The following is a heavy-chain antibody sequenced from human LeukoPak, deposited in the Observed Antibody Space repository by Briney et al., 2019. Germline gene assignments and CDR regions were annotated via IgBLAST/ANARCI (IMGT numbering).Heavy chain of an antibody. Sequence: PGRSLRLSCAASGFTFSSYAMHWVRQAPGKGLEWVAVISYDGSNKYYADSVKGRFTISRDNSKNTLYLQMNSLRAEDTAVYYCARAEFTYYYDSSGYYFDYWGQGTLVTVSS. J-gene: IGHJ4*02. D-gene: IGHD3-22*01. CDR1: GFTFSSYA. CDR3: ARAEFTYYYDSSGYYFDY. V-gene: IGHV3-30-3*01. CDR2: ISYDGSNK.